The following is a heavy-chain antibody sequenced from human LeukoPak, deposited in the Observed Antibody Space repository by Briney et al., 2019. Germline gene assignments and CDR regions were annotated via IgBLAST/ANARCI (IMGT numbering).Heavy chain of an antibody. Sequence: ASVKVSCKASGYIFTSYYLHWVRQAPGQGLEWMGIINPSDSSTSYAQKFQGRVTMTRDTSTSTVYMELSSLRSEDTAVYYCARGDGMVRGFTWFDPWGQGTLVTVSS. CDR2: INPSDSST. V-gene: IGHV1-46*01. CDR1: GYIFTSYY. CDR3: ARGDGMVRGFTWFDP. D-gene: IGHD3-10*01. J-gene: IGHJ5*02.